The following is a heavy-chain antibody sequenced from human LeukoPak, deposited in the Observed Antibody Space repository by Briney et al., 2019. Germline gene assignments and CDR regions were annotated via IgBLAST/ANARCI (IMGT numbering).Heavy chain of an antibody. J-gene: IGHJ4*02. V-gene: IGHV3-23*01. Sequence: PGGSLRLSCAASGFTFSSYGMSWVRQAPGKGLEWVSAISGRGGSTYYADSVKGRFTISRDNSKNTLYLQMNSLRAEDTAVYYCAWERYFDWLPYFSYWGQGTLVTVSS. D-gene: IGHD3-9*01. CDR2: ISGRGGST. CDR3: AWERYFDWLPYFSY. CDR1: GFTFSSYG.